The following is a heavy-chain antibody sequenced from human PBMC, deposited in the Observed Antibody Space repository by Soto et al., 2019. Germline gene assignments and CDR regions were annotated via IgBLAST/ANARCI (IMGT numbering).Heavy chain of an antibody. CDR2: ISYAGSNK. CDR1: GFTFSSYA. J-gene: IGHJ4*02. Sequence: QVQLVESGGGVVQPGRSLRLSCAASGFTFSSYAMHWVRQAPGKGLEWVAVISYAGSNKYYADSVKARFTISRDNSKNTLYLQMNSLRAEDTAVYYCARSAVKIVLMVYAIQDYFDYWGQGTLVTVSS. D-gene: IGHD2-8*01. V-gene: IGHV3-30-3*01. CDR3: ARSAVKIVLMVYAIQDYFDY.